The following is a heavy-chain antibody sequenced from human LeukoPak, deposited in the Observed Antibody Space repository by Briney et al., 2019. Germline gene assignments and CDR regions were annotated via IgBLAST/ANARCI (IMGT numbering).Heavy chain of an antibody. V-gene: IGHV3-33*01. J-gene: IGHJ4*02. CDR3: AARWNDYGDPPEPLYFDY. CDR2: IWYDGSNK. Sequence: GGSLRLSCAASGFTSSSYGMHWVRQAPGKGLEWVAVIWYDGSNKYYADSVKGRFTISRDNSKNTLYLQMNSLRAEDTAVYYCAARWNDYGDPPEPLYFDYWGQGTLVTVSS. D-gene: IGHD4-17*01. CDR1: GFTSSSYG.